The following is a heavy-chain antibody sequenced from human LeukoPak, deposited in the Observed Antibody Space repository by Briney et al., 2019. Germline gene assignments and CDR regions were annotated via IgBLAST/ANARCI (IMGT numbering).Heavy chain of an antibody. Sequence: GGSLRLSCAASGFTFSSYAMSWVRPAPGKGLEWVSAISGSGGSTYYADSVKGRFTISRDNSTNTLYLQMNSLRAEDTAVYYCAKEYSSSWYYFDYWGQGTLVTVSS. CDR2: ISGSGGST. CDR3: AKEYSSSWYYFDY. D-gene: IGHD6-13*01. J-gene: IGHJ4*02. CDR1: GFTFSSYA. V-gene: IGHV3-23*01.